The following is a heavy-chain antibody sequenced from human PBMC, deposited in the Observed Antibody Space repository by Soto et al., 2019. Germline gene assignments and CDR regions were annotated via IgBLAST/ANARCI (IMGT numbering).Heavy chain of an antibody. Sequence: EVQLVESGGGLVQSGGSLGLSCVASGFSFRSYWMHWVRQAPGKGLVWVARISSDGTTTTYADSANGRFTVSRDNAVNTLYLQMSSLRAEDTAVYYCAREYYGVLTGYYNDYWGQGTLVTVSS. CDR3: AREYYGVLTGYYNDY. D-gene: IGHD3-9*01. J-gene: IGHJ4*02. V-gene: IGHV3-74*01. CDR2: ISSDGTTT. CDR1: GFSFRSYW.